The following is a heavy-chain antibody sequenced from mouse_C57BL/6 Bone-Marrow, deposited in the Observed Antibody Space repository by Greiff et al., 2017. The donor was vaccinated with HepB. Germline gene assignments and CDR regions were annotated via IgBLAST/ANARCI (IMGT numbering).Heavy chain of an antibody. V-gene: IGHV5-4*01. CDR3: ARDGDSSGPFDY. CDR1: GFTFSSYA. Sequence: EVHLVESGGGLVKPGGSLKLSCAASGFTFSSYAMSWVRQTPEKRLEWVATISDGGSYTYYPDNVKGRFTISRDNAKNNLYLQMSHLKSEDTAMYYCARDGDSSGPFDYWGQGTTLTVSS. D-gene: IGHD3-2*02. CDR2: ISDGGSYT. J-gene: IGHJ2*01.